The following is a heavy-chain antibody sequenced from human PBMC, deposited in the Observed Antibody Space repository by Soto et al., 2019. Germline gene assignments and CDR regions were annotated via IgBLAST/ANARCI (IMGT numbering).Heavy chain of an antibody. Sequence: QLQLQESGPGLVKPSETLSLTCTVSGGSISSSSYYWGWIRQPPGKGLEWIGSIYYSGSTYYNPSLKSRVTISVDTSKNQFSLKLSSVTAADTAVYYCARHGESGGSAPGDYGMDVWGQGTTVTVSS. J-gene: IGHJ6*02. CDR3: ARHGESGGSAPGDYGMDV. CDR1: GGSISSSSYY. V-gene: IGHV4-39*01. CDR2: IYYSGST. D-gene: IGHD6-19*01.